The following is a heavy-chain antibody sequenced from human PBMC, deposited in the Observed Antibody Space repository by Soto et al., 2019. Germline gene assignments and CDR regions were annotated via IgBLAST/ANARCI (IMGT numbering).Heavy chain of an antibody. CDR3: ARGLMVRGTTRSS. Sequence: ASVKVSCKASGYTFTSYDINCVRQATGQGLEWMGWMNPNSGNTGYAQKFQGRVTMTRNTSISTAYMELSSLRSEDTAVYYCARGLMVRGTTRSSWGQGTLVTVSS. CDR1: GYTFTSYD. J-gene: IGHJ5*02. V-gene: IGHV1-8*01. CDR2: MNPNSGNT. D-gene: IGHD3-10*01.